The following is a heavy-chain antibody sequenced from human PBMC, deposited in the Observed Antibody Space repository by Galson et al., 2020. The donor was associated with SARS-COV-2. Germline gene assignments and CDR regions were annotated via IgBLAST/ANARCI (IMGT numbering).Heavy chain of an antibody. CDR1: GGSISSSSYY. Sequence: SETLSLTCTVSGGSISSSSYYWGWIRQPPGKGLECIGSIYYSGSTYYNPSLKSRVTISVDTSKNQFSLKLSSVTAADTAVYYCARHLTPVPAAIPAFDIWGQGTMVTVSS. D-gene: IGHD2-2*01. CDR2: IYYSGST. CDR3: ARHLTPVPAAIPAFDI. V-gene: IGHV4-39*01. J-gene: IGHJ3*02.